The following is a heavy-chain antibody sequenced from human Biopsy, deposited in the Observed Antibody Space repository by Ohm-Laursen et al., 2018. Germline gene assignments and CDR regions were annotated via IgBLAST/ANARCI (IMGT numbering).Heavy chain of an antibody. CDR3: ARGSNEYGGLYFPH. CDR2: ISHTGYT. V-gene: IGHV4-59*11. Sequence: TLSLTCTVSGGSFTGHYWTWIRQPPGMGLEWIGHISHTGYTSYKSSLKSRVTISLDTSRKHFSLRLTSLAAADTAVYYCARGSNEYGGLYFPHWGQGTLVTVSS. D-gene: IGHD4-23*01. CDR1: GGSFTGHY. J-gene: IGHJ1*01.